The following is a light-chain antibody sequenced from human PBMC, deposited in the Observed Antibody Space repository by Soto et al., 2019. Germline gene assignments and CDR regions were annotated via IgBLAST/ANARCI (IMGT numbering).Light chain of an antibody. CDR2: EVN. Sequence: QSVLTQPASVSGSPGQSITISCTGTSSDVGGYNYVSWYQQHPGKAPKLMIYEVNNRPLGVSNRFSGSKSGNTASLTISGLPAEDEADYYCSSFTSSSTQVLGGGTKLTVL. V-gene: IGLV2-14*01. CDR3: SSFTSSSTQV. CDR1: SSDVGGYNY. J-gene: IGLJ3*02.